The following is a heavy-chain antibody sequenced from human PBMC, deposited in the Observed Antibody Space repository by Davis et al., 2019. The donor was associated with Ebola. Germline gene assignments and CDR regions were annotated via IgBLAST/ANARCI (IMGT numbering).Heavy chain of an antibody. CDR1: GASISSRSYY. D-gene: IGHD5-18*01. CDR3: ARPVSPGYTYGYYYYDMDV. Sequence: MPGGSLRLSCTVSGASISSRSYYWGWIRQPPGKGLEWVGSFSYGDNTHYYNPSLRSRVTISVDTSRNQFSLKLSSATAADTAVYYCARPVSPGYTYGYYYYDMDVWGQGTTVTVSS. CDR2: FSYGDNT. V-gene: IGHV4-39*01. J-gene: IGHJ6*02.